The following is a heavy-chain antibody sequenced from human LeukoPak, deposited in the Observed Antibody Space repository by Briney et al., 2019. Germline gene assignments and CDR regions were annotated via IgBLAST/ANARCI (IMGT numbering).Heavy chain of an antibody. CDR3: ARSRWGLRYYFDY. Sequence: AAVKVSCKASGYTFTGYYMHWVRQAPGQGLKWMGWINPNSGGTNYAQKFQGRVTMTRDTSISTAYMELSRLRSDDTAVYYCARSRWGLRYYFDYWGQGTLVTVSS. CDR1: GYTFTGYY. V-gene: IGHV1-2*02. J-gene: IGHJ4*02. D-gene: IGHD5-12*01. CDR2: INPNSGGT.